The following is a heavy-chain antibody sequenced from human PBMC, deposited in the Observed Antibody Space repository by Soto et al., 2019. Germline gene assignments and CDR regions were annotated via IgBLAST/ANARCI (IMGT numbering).Heavy chain of an antibody. J-gene: IGHJ6*02. D-gene: IGHD2-2*01. CDR2: IIPIFGTA. CDR1: GCTFSSYA. CDR3: ASQYKLMYYYYGMDV. Sequence: RASVKVSCKASGCTFSSYAISWVRQAPGQGLEWMGGIIPIFGTANYAQKFQGRVTITADESTSTAYMELSSLRSEDTAVYYCASQYKLMYYYYGMDVWGQGTTVTVSS. V-gene: IGHV1-69*13.